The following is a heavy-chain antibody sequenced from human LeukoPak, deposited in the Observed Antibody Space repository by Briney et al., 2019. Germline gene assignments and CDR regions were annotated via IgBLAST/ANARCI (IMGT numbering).Heavy chain of an antibody. D-gene: IGHD5-18*01. J-gene: IGHJ4*02. CDR2: LYWNDDK. CDR3: AHRRGLGYSYSVYYFDY. Sequence: SGPTLVKPTQTLTLTCTFPGFSLSTSGVGVGWIRQPPGKALEWLALLYWNDDKRYSPSLKSRLTNTKDTSKNQVVLTMTNMDPVDTATYYCAHRRGLGYSYSVYYFDYWGQGTLVTVSS. CDR1: GFSLSTSGVG. V-gene: IGHV2-5*01.